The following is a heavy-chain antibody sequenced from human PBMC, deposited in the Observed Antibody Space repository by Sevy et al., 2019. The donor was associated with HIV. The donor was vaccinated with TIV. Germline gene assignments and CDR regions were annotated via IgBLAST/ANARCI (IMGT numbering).Heavy chain of an antibody. CDR2: IRQDGNEI. CDR1: GFTFDMYW. CDR3: ARRYFDL. V-gene: IGHV3-7*03. J-gene: IGHJ4*02. Sequence: GGCLRLSCDASGFTFDMYWMQWVRQAPGKGLERVANIRQDGNEIYYAASVRGRFTISRDNAKGSLYLQMNNLRVEDTATYYCARRYFDLWGQGTLVYVSS.